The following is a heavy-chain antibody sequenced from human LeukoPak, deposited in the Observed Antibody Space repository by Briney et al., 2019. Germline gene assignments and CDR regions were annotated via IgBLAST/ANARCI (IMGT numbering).Heavy chain of an antibody. CDR1: GFSFSDFG. V-gene: IGHV3-21*06. CDR2: IFGSRDSI. Sequence: KTGGSLRLSCAASGFSFSDFGMGWVRQAPGKRLEWVSSIFGSRDSISYANSVKGRFTISRDNVENSLYLQMDSLRVEDTAVYYCTRGMDHINYAWFDPWGQGTLVIVSS. CDR3: TRGMDHINYAWFDP. D-gene: IGHD4-11*01. J-gene: IGHJ5*02.